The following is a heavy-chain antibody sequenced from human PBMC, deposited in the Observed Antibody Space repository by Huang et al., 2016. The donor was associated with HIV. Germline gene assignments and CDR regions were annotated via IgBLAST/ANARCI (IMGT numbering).Heavy chain of an antibody. CDR1: GGSFCGYY. V-gene: IGHV4-34*01. Sequence: QVQLQQWGAGLLRPSETLSLTCVVYGGSFCGYYGTWIRQPPGKGLEWIGEINHSESTHYTPALKSRVTISVDASRNQFSLTLTSVTAADTAVYYCARGQGGYYYYYMDVWGKGTTVTVSS. CDR2: INHSEST. J-gene: IGHJ6*03. CDR3: ARGQGGYYYYYMDV.